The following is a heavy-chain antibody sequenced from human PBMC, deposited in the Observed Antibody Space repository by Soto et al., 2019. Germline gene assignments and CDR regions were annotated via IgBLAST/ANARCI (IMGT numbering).Heavy chain of an antibody. Sequence: SVKVSCKASGVTFSSYAISWVRQAPGQGLEWMGGIIPIFGTANYAQKFQGRVTITADESTSTAYMELSSLRSEDTAVYYCTGRDDGYNPIHGMDVWGQGTTVTVSS. V-gene: IGHV1-69*13. CDR2: IIPIFGTA. CDR3: TGRDDGYNPIHGMDV. CDR1: GVTFSSYA. J-gene: IGHJ6*02. D-gene: IGHD5-12*01.